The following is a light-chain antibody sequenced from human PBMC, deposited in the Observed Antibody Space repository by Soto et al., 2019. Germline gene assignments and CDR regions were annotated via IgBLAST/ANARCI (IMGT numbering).Light chain of an antibody. V-gene: IGKV2D-29*01. Sequence: EIVLTQTPLSLSVTPGQSASISCKSSQSLLHSDGKTYLYWYLQRPGQPPQLLIYEVSNRFSGVPERFSGSGSGTDFTLEISRVEAEDVGLYSCLQTKQLPLTFGHGTKVEVK. CDR2: EVS. CDR1: QSLLHSDGKTY. J-gene: IGKJ1*01. CDR3: LQTKQLPLT.